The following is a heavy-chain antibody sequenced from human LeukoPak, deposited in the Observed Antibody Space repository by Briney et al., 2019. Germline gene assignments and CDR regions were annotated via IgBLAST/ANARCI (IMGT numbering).Heavy chain of an antibody. CDR1: GGSISSYY. J-gene: IGHJ4*02. CDR2: IYTSGST. D-gene: IGHD5-24*01. CDR3: ARSPVTERWLQLETYFDY. Sequence: SETLSLTCTVSGGSISSYYWSWIRQPAGKGLEWIGRIYTSGSTNCNPSLKSRVTMSVDTSKNQFSLKLSSVTAADTAVYYCARSPVTERWLQLETYFDYWGQGTLVTVSS. V-gene: IGHV4-4*07.